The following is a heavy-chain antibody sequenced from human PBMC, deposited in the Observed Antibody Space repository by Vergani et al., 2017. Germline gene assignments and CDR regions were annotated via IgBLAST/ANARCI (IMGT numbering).Heavy chain of an antibody. CDR3: AKELDDSSGYYPFDY. D-gene: IGHD3-22*01. CDR1: GFTFGDYA. Sequence: EVQLVESGGGLVQPGRSLRLSCTASGFTFGDYAMNWVRQAPGKGLEWVSAISGSGGSTYYADSVKGRFTISRDNSKNTLYLQMNSLRAEDTAVYYCAKELDDSSGYYPFDYWGQGTLVTVSS. CDR2: ISGSGGST. V-gene: IGHV3-23*04. J-gene: IGHJ4*02.